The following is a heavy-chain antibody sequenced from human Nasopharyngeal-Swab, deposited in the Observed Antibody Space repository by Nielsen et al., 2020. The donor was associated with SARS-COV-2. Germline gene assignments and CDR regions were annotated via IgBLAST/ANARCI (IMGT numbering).Heavy chain of an antibody. CDR2: ISGSGGST. D-gene: IGHD6-13*01. J-gene: IGHJ4*02. Sequence: GESLKISCAASGFTFSSYAMSWVRQAPGKGLEWVSAISGSGGSTYYADSVKGRFTNSRDNSKNTLYLQMNSLRAEDTAVYYCAKDRYSWVAAAAPGVYFDYWGQGTLVTVSS. CDR3: AKDRYSWVAAAAPGVYFDY. V-gene: IGHV3-23*01. CDR1: GFTFSSYA.